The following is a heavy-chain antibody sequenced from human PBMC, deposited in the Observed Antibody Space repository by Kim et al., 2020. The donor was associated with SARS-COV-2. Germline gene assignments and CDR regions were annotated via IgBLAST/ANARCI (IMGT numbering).Heavy chain of an antibody. CDR3: ARIDLVWFKEVLSY. CDR1: GYIFSNFD. J-gene: IGHJ4*02. D-gene: IGHD2-8*02. Sequence: ASVKVSCQTSGYIFSNFDLHWVRQVAGQGLEWMGRVTPDTGRSGSAQKFKDRVTMTWDTSIDTAYMELSNLTPDDTAVYYCARIDLVWFKEVLSYWGQGT. V-gene: IGHV1-8*01. CDR2: VTPDTGRS.